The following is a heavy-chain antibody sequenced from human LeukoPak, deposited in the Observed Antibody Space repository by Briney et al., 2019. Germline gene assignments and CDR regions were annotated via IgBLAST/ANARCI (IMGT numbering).Heavy chain of an antibody. CDR2: IGNKVSNYAT. J-gene: IGHJ4*02. D-gene: IGHD3-3*01. CDR3: AGNYDSWTGLNY. CDR1: GFTFSGSA. Sequence: GGSLRLSCAASGFTFSGSAMPWVRQASGKGLEWVGHIGNKVSNYATEYAASLRGRFTISRDDSKDTAYLQVNSLKTEDTAVYYCAGNYDSWTGLNYWGQGTLVTVSS. V-gene: IGHV3-73*01.